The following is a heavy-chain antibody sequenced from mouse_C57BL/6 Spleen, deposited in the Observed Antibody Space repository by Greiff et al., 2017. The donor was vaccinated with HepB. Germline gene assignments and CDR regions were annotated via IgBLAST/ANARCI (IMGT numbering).Heavy chain of an antibody. CDR2: ISDGGSYT. J-gene: IGHJ4*01. CDR3: ARDSYDGYYGDAMDY. V-gene: IGHV5-4*01. Sequence: EVHLVESGGGLVKPGGSLKLSCAASGFTFSSYAMSWVRQTPEKRLEWVATISDGGSYTYYPDNVKGRFTISRDNAKNNLYLQMSHLKSEDTAMYYCARDSYDGYYGDAMDYWGQGTSVTVSS. D-gene: IGHD2-3*01. CDR1: GFTFSSYA.